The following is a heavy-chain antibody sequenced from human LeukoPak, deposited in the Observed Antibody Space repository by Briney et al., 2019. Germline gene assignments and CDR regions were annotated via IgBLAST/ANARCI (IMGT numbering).Heavy chain of an antibody. Sequence: PSETLSLTCAVSGGSISNSNWWSWVRQPPGKELEWIGEIYHSGSTSYNPSLKSRVTISVDKSKNQFSLRLSSVTAADTAVYYCARVCSGGSCYRTAFDYWGQGTLVTFSS. CDR2: IYHSGST. V-gene: IGHV4-4*02. CDR3: ARVCSGGSCYRTAFDY. J-gene: IGHJ4*02. D-gene: IGHD2-15*01. CDR1: GGSISNSNW.